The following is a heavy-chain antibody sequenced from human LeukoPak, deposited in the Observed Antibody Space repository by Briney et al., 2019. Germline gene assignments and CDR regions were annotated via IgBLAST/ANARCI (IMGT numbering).Heavy chain of an antibody. CDR1: GFTFISYG. D-gene: IGHD1-1*01. J-gene: IGHJ6*02. Sequence: GRSLRLSCAASGFTFISYGMHWVRQAPGKGLEWVALVSYEGSIKYYADSVKGRFTISRDNSKSTVYLQMNSLRAEDTAVYHCAKYLEPTAVLMDVWGQGTTVTVSS. CDR2: VSYEGSIK. CDR3: AKYLEPTAVLMDV. V-gene: IGHV3-30*18.